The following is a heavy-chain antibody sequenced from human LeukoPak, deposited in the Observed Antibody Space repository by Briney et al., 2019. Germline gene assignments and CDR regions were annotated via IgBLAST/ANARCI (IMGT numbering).Heavy chain of an antibody. J-gene: IGHJ3*02. CDR1: GFTFSNYA. Sequence: GGSLRLSRAASGFTFSNYAMHWVRQAPGKGLEWVADIKQDGSEKYYVDSVKGRFTISRQNAKNSLFLQMNSLRAEDTAVYYCARHRSGGSQDDAFDIWGQGTMVTVSS. V-gene: IGHV3-7*01. CDR3: ARHRSGGSQDDAFDI. D-gene: IGHD2-15*01. CDR2: IKQDGSEK.